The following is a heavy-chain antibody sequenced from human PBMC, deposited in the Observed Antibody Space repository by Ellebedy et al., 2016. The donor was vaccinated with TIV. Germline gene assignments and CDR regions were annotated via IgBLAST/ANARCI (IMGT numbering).Heavy chain of an antibody. V-gene: IGHV3-30*03. Sequence: GGSLRLSXAASGFTFSSYGMHWVRQAPGKGLEWVAVISYDGSNKYYADSVKGRFTISRDNSKNTLYLQMNSLRAEDTAVYYCARTRGVDYWGQGTLVTVSS. CDR1: GFTFSSYG. CDR2: ISYDGSNK. J-gene: IGHJ4*02. CDR3: ARTRGVDY.